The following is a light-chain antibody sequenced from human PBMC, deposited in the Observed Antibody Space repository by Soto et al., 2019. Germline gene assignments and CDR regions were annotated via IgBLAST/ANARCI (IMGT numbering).Light chain of an antibody. CDR3: QQYNNWPPLT. CDR1: QSVSSN. J-gene: IGKJ4*01. Sequence: EIVMKQSPATLSLSPGERATLSCRASQSVSSNLAWYQQKPGQAPRLLIYDASTRATGIPARFSGSGSGTEFTLTISSLQSADFAVYYCQQYNNWPPLTFGGGTKVEIK. V-gene: IGKV3-15*01. CDR2: DAS.